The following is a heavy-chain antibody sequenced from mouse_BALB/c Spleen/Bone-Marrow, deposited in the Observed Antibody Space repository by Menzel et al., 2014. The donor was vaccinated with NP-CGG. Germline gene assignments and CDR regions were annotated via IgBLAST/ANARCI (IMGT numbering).Heavy chain of an antibody. D-gene: IGHD2-3*01. CDR2: INPSNGRT. Sequence: QVQLQQSGAELAKPGASVKLSCKASGYTFTSYWIHWVKLRPGHGLEWIGEINPSNGRTNYNEKFKNKATLTVDKSSSTAYIQLSSLTSEDSAVYYCARYDGPAWFAYWGQGTLVTVS. CDR1: GYTFTSYW. J-gene: IGHJ3*01. V-gene: IGHV1S81*02. CDR3: ARYDGPAWFAY.